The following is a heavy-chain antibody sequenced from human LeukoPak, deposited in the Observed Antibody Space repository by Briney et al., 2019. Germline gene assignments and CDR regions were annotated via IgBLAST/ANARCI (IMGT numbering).Heavy chain of an antibody. J-gene: IGHJ5*02. Sequence: PGGSLRLSCAASGFSFSSYSMNWVRQAPGKGLERVTYISSSSTKVSYADSVKGRFTVSRDNAKNSLFLQMNSLRAEDTAVYYCAREPEPRGLNWFDPWGQGTLVTVSS. CDR3: AREPEPRGLNWFDP. V-gene: IGHV3-48*01. CDR1: GFSFSSYS. CDR2: ISSSSTKV. D-gene: IGHD5-12*01.